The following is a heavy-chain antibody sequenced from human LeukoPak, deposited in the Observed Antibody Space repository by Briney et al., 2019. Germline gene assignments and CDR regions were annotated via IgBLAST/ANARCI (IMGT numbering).Heavy chain of an antibody. CDR2: INPNSGGT. Sequence: ASVKVSCKASGYTFTGYYMHWVRQAPGQGLEWMGWINPNSGGTNYAQRFQGRVTMTTDTSTSTAYMELRSLRSDDTAVYYCARDLKMGYTSGRHSWGTGSSNDYWGQGTLVTVSS. V-gene: IGHV1-2*02. CDR1: GYTFTGYY. CDR3: ARDLKMGYTSGRHSWGTGSSNDY. J-gene: IGHJ4*02. D-gene: IGHD6-19*01.